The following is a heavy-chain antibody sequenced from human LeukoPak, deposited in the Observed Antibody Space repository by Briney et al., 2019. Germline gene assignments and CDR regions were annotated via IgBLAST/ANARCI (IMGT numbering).Heavy chain of an antibody. CDR3: AGGIAAAGNEGNWFDP. V-gene: IGHV3-66*01. CDR1: GFTASSNY. J-gene: IGHJ5*02. CDR2: IYSGGST. Sequence: PGGSLRLSCVASGFTASSNYMSWVRQAPGKGLEWVSVIYSGGSTYYADSVKDRFTISRDNSKNTLYLQMNSLRAEDTAVYYCAGGIAAAGNEGNWFDPWGQGTLVTVFS. D-gene: IGHD6-13*01.